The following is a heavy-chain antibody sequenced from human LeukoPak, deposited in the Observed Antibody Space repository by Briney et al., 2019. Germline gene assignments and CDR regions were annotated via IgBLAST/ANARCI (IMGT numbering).Heavy chain of an antibody. CDR3: ADLGPTVVTGA. Sequence: GGSLRLSCAASGFTFSNYWMSWVRQAPGKGLEWVSYISSSGSTIYYADSVKGRFTISRDNAKNSLYLQMNSLRAEDTAVYYCADLGPTVVTGAWGQGTLVTVSS. CDR2: ISSSGSTI. CDR1: GFTFSNYW. V-gene: IGHV3-11*04. D-gene: IGHD4-23*01. J-gene: IGHJ5*02.